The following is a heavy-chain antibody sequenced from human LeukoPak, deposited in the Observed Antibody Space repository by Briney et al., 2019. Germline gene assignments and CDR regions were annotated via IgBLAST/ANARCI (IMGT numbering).Heavy chain of an antibody. CDR1: GFTFSSYS. CDR3: ARSAGAAYYDYVWGSYRRNYYFDY. D-gene: IGHD3-16*02. CDR2: ISSSSSTI. V-gene: IGHV3-48*04. Sequence: GGSLRLSCAASGFTFSSYSMNWVRQAPGKGLEWVSYISSSSSTIYYADSVKGRFTISRDNAKNSLYLQMNSLRAEDTAVYYCARSAGAAYYDYVWGSYRRNYYFDYWGQGTLVTVSS. J-gene: IGHJ4*02.